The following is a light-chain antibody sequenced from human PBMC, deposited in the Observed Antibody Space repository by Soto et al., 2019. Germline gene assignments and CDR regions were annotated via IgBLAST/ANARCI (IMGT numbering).Light chain of an antibody. Sequence: DIVMTQSPATLSASLGDRATLSCRASQSVSSSLAWYQQKPGQAPRLLIYSASTRATGIPARFSGSGSGTEFTLTLSILQSEAVAFYFYQQYHNWPQDRTFGQGTKVEIK. CDR2: SAS. CDR1: QSVSSS. J-gene: IGKJ1*01. V-gene: IGKV3-15*01. CDR3: QQYHNWPQDRT.